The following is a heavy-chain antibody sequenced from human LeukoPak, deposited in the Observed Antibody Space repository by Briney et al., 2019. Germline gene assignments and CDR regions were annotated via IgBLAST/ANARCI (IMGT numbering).Heavy chain of an antibody. J-gene: IGHJ4*02. Sequence: PGGSLRLSCAASGFTFSSYSMNWVRQAPGKGLEWVSSISSSSSYIYYADSVKGRFSISRDNSKNTLYLQMNSLRAGDTAVYYCARIYSDSTGSVYDYWGQGTLVTVSS. CDR3: ARIYSDSTGSVYDY. CDR2: ISSSSSYI. V-gene: IGHV3-21*04. CDR1: GFTFSSYS. D-gene: IGHD4-11*01.